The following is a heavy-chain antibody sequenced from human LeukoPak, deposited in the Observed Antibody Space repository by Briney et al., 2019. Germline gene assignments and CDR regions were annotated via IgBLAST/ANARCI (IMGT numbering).Heavy chain of an antibody. Sequence: GGSLRLSCAASGFTFSSYAMSWVRQAPGKGLEWVSAISGSGGSTYYADSVKGRFTIPSDNSKNTLYLQMKSLRAEDTAVYYCANKRRDRGGRIYYYYGMDVWGQGTTVTVSS. CDR1: GFTFSSYA. V-gene: IGHV3-23*01. J-gene: IGHJ6*02. CDR2: ISGSGGST. D-gene: IGHD2-15*01. CDR3: ANKRRDRGGRIYYYYGMDV.